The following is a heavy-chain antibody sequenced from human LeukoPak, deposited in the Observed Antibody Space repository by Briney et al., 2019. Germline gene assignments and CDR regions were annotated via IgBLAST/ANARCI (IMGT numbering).Heavy chain of an antibody. CDR3: ARSSSGWYYFDY. Sequence: GGSLRLSCAASGFTFSSYAMSWVRQAPGKGLEWVSVIYSGGSTYYADSVKGRFTISRDNSKNTLYLQMNSLRAEDTAVYYCARSSSGWYYFDYWGQGTLVTVSS. D-gene: IGHD6-19*01. CDR1: GFTFSSYA. V-gene: IGHV3-66*01. CDR2: IYSGGST. J-gene: IGHJ4*02.